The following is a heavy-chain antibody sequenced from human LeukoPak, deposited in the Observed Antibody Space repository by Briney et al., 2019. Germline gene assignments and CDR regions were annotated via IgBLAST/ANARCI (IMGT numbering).Heavy chain of an antibody. Sequence: PSETLSLTCTVSGGSISSGGYYWSWIRQPPGKGLEWIGYIYHSGSTYYNPSLKSRVTISVDRSKNQFSLKLSSVTAADTAVYYCARVIPSSHIGDYWGQGTLVTVS. CDR2: IYHSGST. J-gene: IGHJ4*02. CDR1: GGSISSGGYY. V-gene: IGHV4-30-2*01. CDR3: ARVIPSSHIGDY. D-gene: IGHD3-16*01.